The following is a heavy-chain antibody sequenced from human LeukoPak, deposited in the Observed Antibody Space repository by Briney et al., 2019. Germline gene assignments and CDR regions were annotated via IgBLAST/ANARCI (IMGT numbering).Heavy chain of an antibody. CDR3: TTVERWELLNLDY. CDR2: IKSKTDGGTT. D-gene: IGHD2-15*01. J-gene: IGHJ4*02. V-gene: IGHV3-15*01. Sequence: GGSLRLSCAASGFTFSNAWMSWVRQAPGKGLEWVGRIKSKTDGGTTDYAAPVIGRFTISRDDSKNTLYLQMNSLKTEDTAVYYCTTVERWELLNLDYWGQGTLVTVSS. CDR1: GFTFSNAW.